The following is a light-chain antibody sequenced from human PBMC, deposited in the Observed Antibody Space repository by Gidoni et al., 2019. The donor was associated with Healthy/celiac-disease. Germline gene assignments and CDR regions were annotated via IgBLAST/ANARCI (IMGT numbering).Light chain of an antibody. J-gene: IGKJ3*01. V-gene: IGKV3-20*01. CDR3: QQYGSSPLT. CDR2: GAS. CDR1: KSVSSSY. Sequence: QSPAPLYCASSENTALICSAEKSVSSSYLAWYQQKPGQAPRLLIYGASSRATGIPDRFSGSGSGTDFTLTISRLEPEDFAVYYCQQYGSSPLTFGPGTKVDIK.